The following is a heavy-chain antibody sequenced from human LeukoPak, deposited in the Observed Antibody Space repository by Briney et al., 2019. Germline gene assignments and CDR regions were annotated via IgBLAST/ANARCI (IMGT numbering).Heavy chain of an antibody. J-gene: IGHJ4*02. V-gene: IGHV4-39*01. Sequence: PSETLSLTCTVSGGSISSDTSHWGWIRQPPGKGLEWIGSIYYSGSTYYNPSLKSRVTISVDTSKNQFSLKLSSVTAADTAVYYCARMYSSSWYLLDWGQGTLVTVSS. D-gene: IGHD6-13*01. CDR2: IYYSGST. CDR1: GGSISSDTSH. CDR3: ARMYSSSWYLLD.